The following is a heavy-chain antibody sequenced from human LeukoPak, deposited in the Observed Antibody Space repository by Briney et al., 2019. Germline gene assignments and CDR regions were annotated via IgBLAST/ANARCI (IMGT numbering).Heavy chain of an antibody. CDR3: AREYCSGGSCYLADY. J-gene: IGHJ4*02. Sequence: GGSLRLSSAASGFTFSSYSMNWVRQAPRKGLEWVSSISSSSSYIYYADSVKGRFTISRDNAKNSLYLQMNSLRAEDTAVYYCAREYCSGGSCYLADYWGQGTLVTVSS. D-gene: IGHD2-15*01. V-gene: IGHV3-21*01. CDR2: ISSSSSYI. CDR1: GFTFSSYS.